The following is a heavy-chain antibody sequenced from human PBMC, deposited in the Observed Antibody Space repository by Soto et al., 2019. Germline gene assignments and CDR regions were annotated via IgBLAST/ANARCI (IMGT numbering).Heavy chain of an antibody. D-gene: IGHD3-9*01. J-gene: IGHJ6*02. V-gene: IGHV1-2*04. CDR3: AREPQPTYYDILTGYYWSYYYYGMDL. CDR2: INPNSGGT. CDR1: GYTFTGYY. Sequence: ASVKVSCKASGYTFTGYYMHWVRQAPGQGLEWMGWINPNSGGTNYAQKFQGWVTMTRDTSISTAYMELSRLRSDDTAVYYCAREPQPTYYDILTGYYWSYYYYGMDLWGQGTTVTVSS.